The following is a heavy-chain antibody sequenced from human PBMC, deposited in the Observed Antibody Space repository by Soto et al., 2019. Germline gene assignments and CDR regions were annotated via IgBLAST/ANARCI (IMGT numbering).Heavy chain of an antibody. V-gene: IGHV3-13*01. CDR3: ARGKDSGYGLGDFDY. D-gene: IGHD5-12*01. CDR1: GFTFSSYD. J-gene: IGHJ4*02. CDR2: IGTAGAT. Sequence: EVQLVESGGGLVQHGGSLRLSCAASGFTFSSYDMHWVRQATGKGLEWVSAIGTAGATYYPGSVKGRFTISRENAKNSLYLQMNSLRAGDTAVYYCARGKDSGYGLGDFDYWGQGTLVTVSS.